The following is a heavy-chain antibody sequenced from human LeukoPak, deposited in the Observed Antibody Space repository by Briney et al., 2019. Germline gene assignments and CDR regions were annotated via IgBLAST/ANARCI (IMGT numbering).Heavy chain of an antibody. CDR2: ISHSGTT. Sequence: SETLSLTCIVSGGSISSYSWNWVRQSPGKGLEWVGYISHSGTTSYNSYLRSRVTISVDTSKNQLSLKLTSVTAADTSVYYCARWDDSAWAFGNWGPGTLVTVSS. CDR1: GGSISSYS. V-gene: IGHV4-59*08. J-gene: IGHJ4*02. D-gene: IGHD6-19*01. CDR3: ARWDDSAWAFGN.